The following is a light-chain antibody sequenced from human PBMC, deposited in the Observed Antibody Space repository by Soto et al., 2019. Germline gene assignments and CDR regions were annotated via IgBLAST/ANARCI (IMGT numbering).Light chain of an antibody. CDR1: SSDVGGYNY. Sequence: QSVLTQPRSVSGSPGQSVTISCTGTSSDVGGYNYVSWYEQHPVKAPKLMIYDVTKRPSGVPDRFSGSKSGNTASLTISGLQAVDEADYYCCSYAGSYTWVFGTGTKLTVL. J-gene: IGLJ1*01. V-gene: IGLV2-11*01. CDR2: DVT. CDR3: CSYAGSYTWV.